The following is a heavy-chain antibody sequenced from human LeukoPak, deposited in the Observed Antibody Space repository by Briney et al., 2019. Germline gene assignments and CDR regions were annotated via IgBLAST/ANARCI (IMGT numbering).Heavy chain of an antibody. J-gene: IGHJ4*02. D-gene: IGHD1-26*01. Sequence: GGSLRLSCAASGFTFSSYSMNWVRQAPGKGLEWVSYISNRGSTIYYADSVKGRFTISRDNAKNSLYLQMNSLRDEDTAVYYCARDGWELLSFDYWGQGTLVTVSS. CDR2: ISNRGSTI. CDR1: GFTFSSYS. V-gene: IGHV3-48*02. CDR3: ARDGWELLSFDY.